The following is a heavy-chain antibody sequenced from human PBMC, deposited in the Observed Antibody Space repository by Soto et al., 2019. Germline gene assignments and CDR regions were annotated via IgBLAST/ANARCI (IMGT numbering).Heavy chain of an antibody. CDR2: IIPIFGTA. V-gene: IGHV1-69*12. CDR1: GVTFSSYA. D-gene: IGHD2-15*01. Sequence: QVQLVQSGAEVKNPGSSLKSSCKASGVTFSSYAISWVRQAPGQGLEWMGGIIPIFGTANYAQTFQGRVTITADESTSTACRELGSLRSEDTAVYYCARTRTTVKVVAAPGDYWGQGTLVTVSS. CDR3: ARTRTTVKVVAAPGDY. J-gene: IGHJ4*02.